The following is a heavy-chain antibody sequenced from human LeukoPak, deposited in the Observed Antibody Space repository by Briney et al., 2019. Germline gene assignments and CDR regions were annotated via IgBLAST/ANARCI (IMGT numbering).Heavy chain of an antibody. J-gene: IGHJ5*02. Sequence: PSETLSLTCTVSGGSISSYYWSWIRQPPGKGLEWIGYIYYSGSTNYNPSLKSRVTISVDTSKNQFSLKLSSVTAADTAVYYCARSRQYYYGSSLDPWGQGTLVTVSS. CDR1: GGSISSYY. CDR2: IYYSGST. CDR3: ARSRQYYYGSSLDP. D-gene: IGHD3-22*01. V-gene: IGHV4-59*01.